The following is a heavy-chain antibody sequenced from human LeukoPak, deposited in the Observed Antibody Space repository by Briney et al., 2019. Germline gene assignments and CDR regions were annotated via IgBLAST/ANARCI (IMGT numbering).Heavy chain of an antibody. Sequence: TSETLSLTCTVSGGSISSYYWGWIRQPPGKGLEWIGYIYYSGSTNYNPSLKSRVTISVDTSKNQFSLKLSSVTAADTAVYYCARGYYGSSMDVWGQGTTVIVSS. J-gene: IGHJ6*02. CDR2: IYYSGST. D-gene: IGHD3-10*01. CDR1: GGSISSYY. CDR3: ARGYYGSSMDV. V-gene: IGHV4-59*01.